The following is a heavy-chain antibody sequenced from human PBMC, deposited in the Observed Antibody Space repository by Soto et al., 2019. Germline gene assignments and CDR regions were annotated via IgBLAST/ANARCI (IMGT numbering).Heavy chain of an antibody. J-gene: IGHJ6*02. CDR2: MNHNSGNT. D-gene: IGHD3-3*01. Sequence: ASVKVSFKASGYTFTSYDINWVRQATRQGLDWMGWMNHNSGNTGYAQKFQGRVTMNRTTSISTAYIVLSSLRSDGTAVYYCARENQHSDFWSGYSLRYYYYGMDVCSQGTTVTVSS. V-gene: IGHV1-8*01. CDR3: ARENQHSDFWSGYSLRYYYYGMDV. CDR1: GYTFTSYD.